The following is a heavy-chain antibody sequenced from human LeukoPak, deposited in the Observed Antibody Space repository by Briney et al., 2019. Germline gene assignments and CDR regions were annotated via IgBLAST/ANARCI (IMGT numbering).Heavy chain of an antibody. CDR1: GFTFSSYA. J-gene: IGHJ4*01. V-gene: IGHV3-21*01. D-gene: IGHD6-13*01. CDR2: ITTTSST. Sequence: GGSRRLSCAASGFTFSSYAMAWVRQAPGKGLEWVSSITTTSSTYYADSVKGRFTVSRDNAKNSLYLQMNSLTDEDTAVYYCARDRSSSAAPSLSYWGQGALVTVSS. CDR3: ARDRSSSAAPSLSY.